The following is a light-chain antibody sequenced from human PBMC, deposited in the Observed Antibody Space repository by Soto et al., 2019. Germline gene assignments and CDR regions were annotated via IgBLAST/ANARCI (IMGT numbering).Light chain of an antibody. Sequence: EIVFTQSPATLSLSPGERATPSCRASQSVSSSYLAWYQQKPGQAPRLLIYGASSRATGIPDRFSGSGSGTDFTLSISRLEPEDFAVYYCQQYGSSPPLTFGGGTKVDIK. J-gene: IGKJ4*01. V-gene: IGKV3-20*01. CDR1: QSVSSSY. CDR3: QQYGSSPPLT. CDR2: GAS.